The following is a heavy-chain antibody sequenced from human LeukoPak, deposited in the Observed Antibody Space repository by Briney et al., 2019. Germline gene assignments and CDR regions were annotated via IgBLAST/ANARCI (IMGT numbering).Heavy chain of an antibody. CDR3: ARVVKNYVSSGYYYVDAFDI. Sequence: SETLSLTCNVSGGSVSSNYWSWIRQPAGKGLEWIGHISPSGSTNYNPSLKSRVIMSVDTSKNQFSLKLSSVTAADTAVYYCARVVKNYVSSGYYYVDAFDIWGQGTVVTVSS. CDR2: ISPSGST. J-gene: IGHJ3*02. D-gene: IGHD3-22*01. V-gene: IGHV4-4*07. CDR1: GGSVSSNY.